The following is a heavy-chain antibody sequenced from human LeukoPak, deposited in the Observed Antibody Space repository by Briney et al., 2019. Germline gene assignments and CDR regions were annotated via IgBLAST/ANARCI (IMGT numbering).Heavy chain of an antibody. J-gene: IGHJ4*02. V-gene: IGHV3-20*04. CDR3: ARVHLTPRQLAEGNFDY. CDR2: INWNGGST. D-gene: IGHD6-6*01. Sequence: PGGSLRLSCAASGFTFDDYGMSWVRQAPGKGLEWVSGINWNGGSTGYADSVKGRFTISRDNAKNSLYLQMNSLRAEDTAVYYCARVHLTPRQLAEGNFDYWGQGTLVTVSS. CDR1: GFTFDDYG.